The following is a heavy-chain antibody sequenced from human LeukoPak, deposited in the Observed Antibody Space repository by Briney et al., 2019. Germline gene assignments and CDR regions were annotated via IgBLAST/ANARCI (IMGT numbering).Heavy chain of an antibody. CDR2: INSDGSTI. J-gene: IGHJ3*02. D-gene: IGHD6-19*01. Sequence: GGSLRLSCAASGITFSGYWMSWVRQAPGKGLVWVSRINSDGSTITYADSVKGRFTISRDNAKNTLYLQMNSLRAEDTAVYYCARKAMAGTFAFDIRGQGTMIAVSS. CDR1: GITFSGYW. V-gene: IGHV3-74*01. CDR3: ARKAMAGTFAFDI.